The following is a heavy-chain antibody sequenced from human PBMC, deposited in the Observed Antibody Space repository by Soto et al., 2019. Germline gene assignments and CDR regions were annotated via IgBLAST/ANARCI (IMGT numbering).Heavy chain of an antibody. J-gene: IGHJ6*03. CDR3: VRVGGYYYYMDV. Sequence: EVQLVESGGGLVKPGGSLRLSCAASGFTFSSYSMNWVRQAPGKGLEWVSSISSSSSYIYYADSVKGRFTISRDNAKNSLYLQMNSLRAEDTAVYYCVRVGGYYYYMDVWGKGTTVTVSS. CDR2: ISSSSSYI. D-gene: IGHD2-15*01. CDR1: GFTFSSYS. V-gene: IGHV3-21*01.